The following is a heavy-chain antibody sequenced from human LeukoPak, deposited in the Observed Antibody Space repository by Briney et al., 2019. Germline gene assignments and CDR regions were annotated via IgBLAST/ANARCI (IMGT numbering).Heavy chain of an antibody. CDR3: ARGLGGGLSSSSWYGNGHFDY. J-gene: IGHJ4*02. CDR1: GGSLSSYY. D-gene: IGHD6-13*01. Sequence: PSETLSLTCTVSGGSLSSYYWSWIRQPPGKGLEWIGHIYYSGSTNYNPSLKSRVTISVDTSKNQFSLKLSSVTAADTAVYYCARGLGGGLSSSSWYGNGHFDYWGQGTLVTVSS. V-gene: IGHV4-59*01. CDR2: IYYSGST.